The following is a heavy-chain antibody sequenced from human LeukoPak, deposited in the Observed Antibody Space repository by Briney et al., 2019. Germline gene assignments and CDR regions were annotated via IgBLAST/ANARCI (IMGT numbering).Heavy chain of an antibody. D-gene: IGHD3-10*01. V-gene: IGHV3-21*01. CDR2: ISSSSSYI. Sequence: GGSLRLSCAAPGFTFSSYSMNWVRQAPGKGLEWVSSISSSSSYIYYADSVKGRFTISRDNAKNSLYLQMNSLRAEDTAVYYCAGGDGSGSYYGSWGQGTLVTVSS. J-gene: IGHJ5*02. CDR3: AGGDGSGSYYGS. CDR1: GFTFSSYS.